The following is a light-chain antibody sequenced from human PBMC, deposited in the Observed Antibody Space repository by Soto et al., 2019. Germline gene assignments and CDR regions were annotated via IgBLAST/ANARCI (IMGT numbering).Light chain of an antibody. V-gene: IGKV1-12*01. CDR3: QQANSCTLT. CDR1: QVISSW. J-gene: IGKJ5*01. CDR2: SAS. Sequence: DIQMTQSPSSVSASVGDRVTITCRASQVISSWLAWYQQQPGKAPKLLIYSASSMQSGVPSRFSGSGSGTDFTLTISSRQPQEFATYYCQQANSCTLTFGQGTRLEI.